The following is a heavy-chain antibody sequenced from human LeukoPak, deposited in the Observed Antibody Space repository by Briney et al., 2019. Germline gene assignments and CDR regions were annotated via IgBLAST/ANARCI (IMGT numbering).Heavy chain of an antibody. CDR1: GFTFDDYG. V-gene: IGHV3-21*01. CDR3: ARGKVAVAATDDAFEI. Sequence: GGSLRLSCAASGFTFDDYGMSWVRQAPGKGLGWVSSISTSSSYIYYADSVKGRFTISRDNARNSLFLQMNSLRAEDTAVYYCARGKVAVAATDDAFEIWGQGTIVTVSS. J-gene: IGHJ3*02. CDR2: ISTSSSYI. D-gene: IGHD6-19*01.